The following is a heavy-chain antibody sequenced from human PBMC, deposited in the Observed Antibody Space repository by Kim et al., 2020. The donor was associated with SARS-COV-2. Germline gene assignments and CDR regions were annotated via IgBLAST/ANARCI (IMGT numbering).Heavy chain of an antibody. V-gene: IGHV4-59*01. J-gene: IGHJ3*02. Sequence: SETLSLTCTVSGGSISSYYWSWIRQPPGKGLEWIGYIYYSGSTNYNPSLKSRVTISVDTSKNQFSLKLSSVTAADTAVYYCARDLGEYSSSWPDAFDIWGQGTMVTVSS. D-gene: IGHD6-13*01. CDR1: GGSISSYY. CDR3: ARDLGEYSSSWPDAFDI. CDR2: IYYSGST.